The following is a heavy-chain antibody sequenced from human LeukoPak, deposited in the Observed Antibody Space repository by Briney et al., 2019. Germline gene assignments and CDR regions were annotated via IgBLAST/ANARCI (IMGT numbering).Heavy chain of an antibody. CDR1: GFTFIRYW. CDR2: INSDESST. V-gene: IGHV3-74*01. D-gene: IGHD1-26*01. Sequence: PGGSLRLSCAASGFTFIRYWMHWVRQAPGKGLEWVSRINSDESSTTYADSVKGRFTISRDNSKNTLYLQMNSLRAEDTAIYYCAKKYSTGLDPWGQGTLVTVSS. CDR3: AKKYSTGLDP. J-gene: IGHJ5*02.